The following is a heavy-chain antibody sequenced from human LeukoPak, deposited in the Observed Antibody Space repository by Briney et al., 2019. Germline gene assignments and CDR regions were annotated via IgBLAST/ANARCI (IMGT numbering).Heavy chain of an antibody. CDR1: GFTFSTYN. J-gene: IGHJ4*02. CDR2: ISGTSTYI. D-gene: IGHD1-26*01. Sequence: PGGSLRLSCAASGFTFSTYNINWVRQAPGKGLEWVSSISGTSTYIYYADSVKGRFTISRDNAKNSLFLQMNSLRAEDTAVYYCARVGIVGATGGFDYWGQGTLVTVSS. V-gene: IGHV3-21*01. CDR3: ARVGIVGATGGFDY.